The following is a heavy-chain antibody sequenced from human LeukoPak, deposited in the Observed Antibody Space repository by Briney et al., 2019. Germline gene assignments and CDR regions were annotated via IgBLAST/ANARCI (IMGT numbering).Heavy chain of an antibody. CDR2: INQEGSEK. J-gene: IGHJ4*02. D-gene: IGHD1-14*01. Sequence: GGALRLSCAPSGFTFSNYWMSWVRQAPGKGLEWVANINQEGSEKYYVGSVKGRFTISRDNAENSLYLQMDSLRAEDTAVYYCARDGNDGFDYWGQGTLVTVSS. CDR3: ARDGNDGFDY. CDR1: GFTFSNYW. V-gene: IGHV3-7*05.